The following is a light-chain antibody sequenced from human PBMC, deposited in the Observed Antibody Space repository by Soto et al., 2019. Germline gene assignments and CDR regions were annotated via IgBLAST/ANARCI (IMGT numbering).Light chain of an antibody. CDR2: WAS. V-gene: IGKV4-1*01. CDR1: QSVLYSSNNKNY. CDR3: QQYYSTWT. J-gene: IGKJ1*01. Sequence: DIVMTQSPDSLAVSLGERATINCKSSQSVLYSSNNKNYLALYQQKPGQPPKLLIYWASTRESGVPDRFSGSGSGTDFTLTISSMQAEDVAFDYCQQYYSTWTFGQGTKVEIK.